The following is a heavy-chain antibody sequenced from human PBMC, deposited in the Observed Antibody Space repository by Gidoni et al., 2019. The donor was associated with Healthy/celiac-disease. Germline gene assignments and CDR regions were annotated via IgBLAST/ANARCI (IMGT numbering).Heavy chain of an antibody. CDR2: ISSSRSYI. J-gene: IGHJ5*02. Sequence: EVQLVESGGGLVKPGGSLRLSCAASGFTFSSYSMNWVRQAPGKGLAWVSSISSSRSYIYYADSVKGRFTISRDNAKNSLYLQMNSLRAEDTAVYYCARDGAADYDFWSGYTDANWFDPWGQGTLVTVSS. CDR1: GFTFSSYS. CDR3: ARDGAADYDFWSGYTDANWFDP. V-gene: IGHV3-21*01. D-gene: IGHD3-3*01.